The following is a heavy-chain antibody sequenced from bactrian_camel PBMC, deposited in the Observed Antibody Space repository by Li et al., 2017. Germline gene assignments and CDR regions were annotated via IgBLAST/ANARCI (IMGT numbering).Heavy chain of an antibody. CDR1: GFTESGNY. D-gene: IGHD1*01. CDR3: VRSLADLPI. V-gene: IGHV3S40*01. J-gene: IGHJ4*01. Sequence: VQLVESGGGSVQAGGSVRLSCVTSGFTESGNYVAWIRQAPGKGLEWVSTITPASDYNGYADSVKGRFTISRENGKNTVFLQMNSLKPEDTAMYYCVRSLADLPIWGQGTQVTVS. CDR2: ITPASDYN.